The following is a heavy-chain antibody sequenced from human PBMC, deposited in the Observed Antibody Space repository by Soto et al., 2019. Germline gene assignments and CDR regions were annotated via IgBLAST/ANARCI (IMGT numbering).Heavy chain of an antibody. CDR2: ISAYNGNT. J-gene: IGHJ6*03. CDR1: GYTFTSYG. D-gene: IGHD1-7*01. Sequence: ASVKVSCKASGYTFTSYGISWVRQAPGQGLEWMGWISAYNGNTNYAQKLQGRVTMTTDTSTSTAYMELRSLRSDDTAVYYCARVGSLWNYGQDYYYYMDVWGKGTTVTVSS. V-gene: IGHV1-18*01. CDR3: ARVGSLWNYGQDYYYYMDV.